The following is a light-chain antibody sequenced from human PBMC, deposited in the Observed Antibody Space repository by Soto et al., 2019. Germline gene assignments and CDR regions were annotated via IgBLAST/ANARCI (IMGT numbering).Light chain of an antibody. CDR1: SSNIGNNA. CDR2: YDD. CDR3: AAWDDSLNRYV. Sequence: QSVLTQPPSVSEAPRQRVTISCSGSSSNIGNNAVNWYQQLPGKAPKLLIYYDDLLPSGVSDRFSGSKSGTSASLAISGLQSEDVADYYGAAWDDSLNRYVFVTVTMLTVL. J-gene: IGLJ1*01. V-gene: IGLV1-36*01.